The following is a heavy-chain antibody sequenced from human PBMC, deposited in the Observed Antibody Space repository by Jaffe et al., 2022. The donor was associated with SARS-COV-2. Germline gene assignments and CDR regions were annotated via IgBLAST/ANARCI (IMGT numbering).Heavy chain of an antibody. CDR2: ITGDGSGT. CDR3: ARVPVAAAGRGIDY. V-gene: IGHV3-74*01. J-gene: IGHJ4*02. Sequence: EVQLVESGGGLVQPGGSLRLSCAASGFTFSSYWMHWVRQGPGKGLVWVSRITGDGSGTNYADSVKGRFTISRDNAKNTLYLQLSSLRAEDTAVYYCARVPVAAAGRGIDYWGQGTLVTVSS. CDR1: GFTFSSYW. D-gene: IGHD6-13*01.